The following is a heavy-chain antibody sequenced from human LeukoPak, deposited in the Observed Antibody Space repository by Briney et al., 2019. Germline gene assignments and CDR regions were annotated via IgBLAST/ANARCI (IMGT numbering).Heavy chain of an antibody. J-gene: IGHJ4*02. V-gene: IGHV3-74*01. D-gene: IGHD3-10*01. CDR2: INSDGSST. Sequence: GGSLRLSCAASGFTFSSYWMHWVRQAPGKGLVWVSRINSDGSSTSYADSVKGRFTISRDNAKNTLYLQMNSLRAEDTAVYYCARAGPHYYFDYWGQGTLVTVSS. CDR1: GFTFSSYW. CDR3: ARAGPHYYFDY.